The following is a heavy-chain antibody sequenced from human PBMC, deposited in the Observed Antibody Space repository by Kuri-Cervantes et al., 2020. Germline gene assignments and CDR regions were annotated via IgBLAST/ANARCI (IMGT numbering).Heavy chain of an antibody. CDR2: ISYDGSNK. Sequence: GGSLKISCAASGFTFSSYAMHWVRQAPGKGLEWVAVISYDGSNKYYADSVKGRFAISRDNSKNTLYLQMNSLRAEDTAVYYCARGRGYSGYDPYFQHWGQGTLVTVSS. CDR1: GFTFSSYA. D-gene: IGHD5-12*01. J-gene: IGHJ1*01. V-gene: IGHV3-30*09. CDR3: ARGRGYSGYDPYFQH.